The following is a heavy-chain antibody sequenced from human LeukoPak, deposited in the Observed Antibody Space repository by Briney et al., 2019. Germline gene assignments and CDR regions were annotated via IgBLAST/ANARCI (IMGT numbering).Heavy chain of an antibody. D-gene: IGHD6-19*01. CDR2: ISYDGSNK. V-gene: IGHV3-30-3*01. Sequence: GGSLRLSCAASGSTFSSYAMHWVRQAPGKGLEWVAVISYDGSNKYYADSVKGRFTISRDNSKNTLYLQMYSLRAEDTAVYYCARDSATNSSGWWLLIDYWGQGTLVTVSS. CDR1: GSTFSSYA. J-gene: IGHJ4*02. CDR3: ARDSATNSSGWWLLIDY.